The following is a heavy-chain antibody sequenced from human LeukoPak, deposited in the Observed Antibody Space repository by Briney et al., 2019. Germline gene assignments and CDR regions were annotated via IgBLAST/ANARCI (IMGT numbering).Heavy chain of an antibody. CDR3: ARQPRDYYYDSSGYYYFDY. Sequence: ASVTVSCKASAYTFTTYGISWVGQAPGQGLGWMGCGCGYNGNTNYAQKLQGRVTMTTDTSTSTAYMELRSLRSDDTAVYYCARQPRDYYYDSSGYYYFDYWGQGTLVTVSS. J-gene: IGHJ4*02. CDR2: GCGYNGNT. CDR1: AYTFTTYG. V-gene: IGHV1-18*01. D-gene: IGHD3-22*01.